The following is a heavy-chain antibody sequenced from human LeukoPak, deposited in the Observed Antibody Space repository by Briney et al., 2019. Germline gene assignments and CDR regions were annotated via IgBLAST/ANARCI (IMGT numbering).Heavy chain of an antibody. CDR1: GGSISSHY. Sequence: PSETLSLTCTVSGGSISSHYWSWIRQPPGKGLEFIGSMYHSGSSNYNPSLKSRVTISVDTSKNQFSLKLSSVTAADTAVYYCAREAPNVAMVDYWGQGTLVTVSS. V-gene: IGHV4-59*11. J-gene: IGHJ4*02. D-gene: IGHD5-12*01. CDR2: MYHSGSS. CDR3: AREAPNVAMVDY.